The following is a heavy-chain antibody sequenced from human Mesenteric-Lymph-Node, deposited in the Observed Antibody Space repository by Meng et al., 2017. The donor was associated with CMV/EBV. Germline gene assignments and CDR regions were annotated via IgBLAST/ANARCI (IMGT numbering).Heavy chain of an antibody. CDR1: GFTVSNNF. J-gene: IGHJ5*02. V-gene: IGHV3-66*02. CDR2: IHNDDKT. CDR3: VREGTQDTWPRDFAS. D-gene: IGHD3-9*01. Sequence: GESLKISCAASGFTVSNNFMDWVRQAPGKGLEWVSIIHNDDKTNYADSVKGRFTISRDNSKNTVWLQMNNLRPEDTAVYYCVREGTQDTWPRDFASWGQGTLVIVSS.